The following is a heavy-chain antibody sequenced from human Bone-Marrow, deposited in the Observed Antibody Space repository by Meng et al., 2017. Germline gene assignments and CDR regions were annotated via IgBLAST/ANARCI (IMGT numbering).Heavy chain of an antibody. CDR3: AKDRSGYYDSSGYYSSGYFDY. V-gene: IGHV3-43*01. J-gene: IGHJ4*02. CDR2: ISWDDGST. CDR1: GFTPDDYT. Sequence: GGSLRLSCAASGFTPDDYTMHWVRQAPGKGLEWVSLISWDDGSTYYADSVKGRFTITRDNSKNSLYLQMNSLITEDTALYYCAKDRSGYYDSSGYYSSGYFDYWGQGTLVTVSS. D-gene: IGHD3-22*01.